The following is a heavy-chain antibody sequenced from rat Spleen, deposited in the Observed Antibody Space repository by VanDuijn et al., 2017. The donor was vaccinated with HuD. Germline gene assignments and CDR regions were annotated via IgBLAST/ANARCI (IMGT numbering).Heavy chain of an antibody. CDR2: ISYDGNSI. CDR1: GFTFTDFY. J-gene: IGHJ2*01. V-gene: IGHV5-29*01. CDR3: AKVLSGSFDY. D-gene: IGHD5-1*01. Sequence: EVQLVESDGGLVRPGRSLKLSCATSGFTFTDFYIAWVRQAPTKGLEWVATISYDGNSIYYRDSVKGRFTISRDDAKNTLNLQMDSLRSEDTATYYCAKVLSGSFDYWGQGVMVTVSS.